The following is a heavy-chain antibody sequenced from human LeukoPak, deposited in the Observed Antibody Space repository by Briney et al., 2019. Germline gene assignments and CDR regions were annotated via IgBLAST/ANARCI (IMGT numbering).Heavy chain of an antibody. CDR1: GGSISSGGYY. Sequence: PSETLSLTCTVSGGSISSGGYYWSWIRQPPGKGLEWIGYIYHSGSTYYNPSLKSRVTISADRSKNQFSLKLSSVTAADTAVYYCARGDSGYDYGDYWGQGTLVTVSS. CDR2: IYHSGST. CDR3: ARGDSGYDYGDY. V-gene: IGHV4-30-2*01. D-gene: IGHD5-12*01. J-gene: IGHJ4*02.